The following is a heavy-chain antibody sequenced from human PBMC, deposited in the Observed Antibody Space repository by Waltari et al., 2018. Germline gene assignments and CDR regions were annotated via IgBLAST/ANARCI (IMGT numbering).Heavy chain of an antibody. V-gene: IGHV3-30*18. CDR3: VKGDFWSERYYYMDV. J-gene: IGHJ6*03. CDR1: GFAFSRFA. CDR2: ISYDGGNK. D-gene: IGHD3-3*01. Sequence: QGQLVESGGGVFQPGGSWRLSCPGSGFAFSRFAIVCVRQAPGKGLEWVAVISYDGGNKFYADSVKGRFTISRDNSKNTLDLQMNSLSRDDTAVYYCVKGDFWSERYYYMDVWGKGTTVTVSS.